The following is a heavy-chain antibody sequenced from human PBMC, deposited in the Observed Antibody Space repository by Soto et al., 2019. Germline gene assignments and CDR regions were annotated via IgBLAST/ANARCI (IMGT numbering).Heavy chain of an antibody. J-gene: IGHJ6*02. CDR1: GGSVSSGSYY. V-gene: IGHV4-61*01. CDR3: ARDLGVADKTLYYYYCMDV. D-gene: IGHD6-19*01. CDR2: IYYSGST. Sequence: SETLSLTCTVSGGSVSSGSYYWSWIRQPPGKGLEWIGYIYYSGSTNYNPSLKSRVTISVDTSKNQFSLKLSSVTAADTAVYYCARDLGVADKTLYYYYCMDVWGQGTTVTVSS.